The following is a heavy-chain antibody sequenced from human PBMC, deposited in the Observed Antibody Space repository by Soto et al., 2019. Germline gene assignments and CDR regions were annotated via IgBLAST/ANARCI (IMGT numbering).Heavy chain of an antibody. V-gene: IGHV3-21*01. D-gene: IGHD2-2*01. Sequence: EVQLVESGGGLVKPGGSLRLSCAASGFTFSSYSMNWVRQAPGKGLEWVSSISSSSSYIYYADSVKGRFTISRDNAKNSLYEQINSLQAEATAVYYCARFVLVPAAGIDYWGRGPLVTVPS. J-gene: IGHJ4*02. CDR3: ARFVLVPAAGIDY. CDR1: GFTFSSYS. CDR2: ISSSSSYI.